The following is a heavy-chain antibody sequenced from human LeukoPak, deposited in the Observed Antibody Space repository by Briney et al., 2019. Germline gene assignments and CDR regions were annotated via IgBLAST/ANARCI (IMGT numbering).Heavy chain of an antibody. J-gene: IGHJ5*02. CDR2: IYHSGST. D-gene: IGHD4-11*01. V-gene: IGHV4-30-2*01. Sequence: PSETLSLTCTVSGGSISSGGYYWSWIRQPPGKGLEWIGYIYHSGSTNYNPSLKSRVTISVDTSKNQFSLKLSSLTAADTAVYYCAREDYTYPTSGPFDPWGQGTLVTVSS. CDR3: AREDYTYPTSGPFDP. CDR1: GGSISSGGYY.